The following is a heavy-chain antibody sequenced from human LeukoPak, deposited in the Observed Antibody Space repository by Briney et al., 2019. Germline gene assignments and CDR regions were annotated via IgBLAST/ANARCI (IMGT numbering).Heavy chain of an antibody. CDR1: GFTFSTYV. V-gene: IGHV3-74*01. J-gene: IGHJ4*02. D-gene: IGHD3-22*01. Sequence: GGSLRLSCAASGFTFSTYVMHWVRQAPGKGLMWVSRISHDGTDTSYADSVKDRFTVSRDNAKNTLYLQMNSLRAEDTAVYYCGAFYDSGGYYDYWGQGTLVTVSS. CDR3: GAFYDSGGYYDY. CDR2: ISHDGTDT.